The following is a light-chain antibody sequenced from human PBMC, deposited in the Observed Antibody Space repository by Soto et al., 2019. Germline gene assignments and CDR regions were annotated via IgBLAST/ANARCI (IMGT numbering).Light chain of an antibody. CDR2: NDN. CDR1: SSNIGSNT. Sequence: QSVLTQPPSASGTPGQTATISCAGSSSNIGSNTVSWYQQLPGAAPTLLIYNDNERPSGVPDRFSGSKSGTSASLAISGLQSEDEADYYCAAWDETLIDVFGTGTKLTVL. V-gene: IGLV1-44*01. J-gene: IGLJ1*01. CDR3: AAWDETLIDV.